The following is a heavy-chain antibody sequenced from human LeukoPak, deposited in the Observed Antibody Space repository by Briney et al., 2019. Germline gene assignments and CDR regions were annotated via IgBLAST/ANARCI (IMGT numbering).Heavy chain of an antibody. J-gene: IGHJ3*02. Sequence: SETLSLTCTVSGGSLSRGDYYWSWIRQPPGKGLEWIGYIYYSGTTYYNPSLKSRLTISLDTSKNHFSLKLSSVTAADTAVYYCARGEPGDSDAFDIWGQGTMVTVSS. CDR3: ARGEPGDSDAFDI. CDR2: IYYSGTT. D-gene: IGHD2-21*02. V-gene: IGHV4-30-4*08. CDR1: GGSLSRGDYY.